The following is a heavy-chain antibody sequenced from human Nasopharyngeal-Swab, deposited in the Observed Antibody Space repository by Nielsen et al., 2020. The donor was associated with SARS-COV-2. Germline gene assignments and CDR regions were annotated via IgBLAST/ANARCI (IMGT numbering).Heavy chain of an antibody. CDR3: ASEPVHYSRMFDP. J-gene: IGHJ5*02. Sequence: GESLKISCAASGFTVSSNYMSWVRQAPGKGLEWVSVIYSGGSTYYADSVKGRFTISRDNSKNTLYLQMNSLRAEDTAVYYCASEPVHYSRMFDPWGQGTLVTVSS. D-gene: IGHD4-11*01. CDR1: GFTVSSNY. CDR2: IYSGGST. V-gene: IGHV3-53*01.